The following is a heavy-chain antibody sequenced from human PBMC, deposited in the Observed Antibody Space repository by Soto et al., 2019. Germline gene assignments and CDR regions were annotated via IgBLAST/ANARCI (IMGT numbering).Heavy chain of an antibody. CDR3: TGLPYYDFWSGYFVGRFFYYGMDV. J-gene: IGHJ6*02. Sequence: SLRLSCTASGFTFGDYAMSWVRQAPGKGLEWVGFIRSKAYGGTTEYAASVKGRFTISRDDSKSIAYLQMNSLKTEDTAVYYCTGLPYYDFWSGYFVGRFFYYGMDVWGQGTTVTVSS. CDR1: GFTFGDYA. D-gene: IGHD3-3*01. CDR2: IRSKAYGGTT. V-gene: IGHV3-49*04.